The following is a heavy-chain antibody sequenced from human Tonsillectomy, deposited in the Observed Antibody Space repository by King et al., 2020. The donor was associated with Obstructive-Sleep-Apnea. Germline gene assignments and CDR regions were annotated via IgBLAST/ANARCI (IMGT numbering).Heavy chain of an antibody. CDR1: GFSLSTSGVG. J-gene: IGHJ4*02. D-gene: IGHD5-18*01. V-gene: IGHV2-5*01. Sequence: TLKESGPTLVKPTQTLTLTCTFSGFSLSTSGVGVGWIRQPPGKALECLALIYWNDDKRYSPSLKSRLTITKDTSKNQVVLTMTNMDPVDTATYYCAHILPWIQLWPNYFDSWGQEPLVTVSS. CDR3: AHILPWIQLWPNYFDS. CDR2: IYWNDDK.